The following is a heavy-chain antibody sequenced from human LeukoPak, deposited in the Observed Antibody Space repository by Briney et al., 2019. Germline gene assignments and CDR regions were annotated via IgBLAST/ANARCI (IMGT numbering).Heavy chain of an antibody. CDR2: ITDSSTST. J-gene: IGHJ5*02. Sequence: GGSLRLSCAASGFTFNNYVMNWVRQAPGKGLEWVSAITDSSTSTYYADSVKGRFTISRHNSKNTLYLQMNSLRAEDTAVYYCARVSIAAAAWFDPWGQGTLVTVSS. CDR1: GFTFNNYV. CDR3: ARVSIAAAAWFDP. V-gene: IGHV3-23*01. D-gene: IGHD6-13*01.